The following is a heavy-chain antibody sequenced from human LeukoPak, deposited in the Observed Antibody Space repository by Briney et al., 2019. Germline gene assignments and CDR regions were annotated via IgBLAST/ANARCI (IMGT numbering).Heavy chain of an antibody. V-gene: IGHV3-7*01. CDR2: IKQDGSEK. CDR1: GFTFTNNF. CDR3: ARDSGYYGLAFDY. Sequence: PGGSLRLSCAASGFTFTNNFMSWVRQVPGKGLEWVANIKQDGSEKTYADSVRGRFTIFRDNAKDSVYLQMNSLRAEDTAVYYCARDSGYYGLAFDYWGQGTLVTVSS. J-gene: IGHJ4*02. D-gene: IGHD3-22*01.